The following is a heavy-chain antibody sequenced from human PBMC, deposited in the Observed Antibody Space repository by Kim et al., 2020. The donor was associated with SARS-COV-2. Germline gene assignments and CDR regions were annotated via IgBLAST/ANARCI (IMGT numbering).Heavy chain of an antibody. Sequence: SVKVSCKASGDTFSSYAISWVRQAPGQRLEWMGWIIAIFGTAKYSQKFQGRVTITGDTSTSTAYMELSSLRSEDTAVYYCARGANGVYRNGYYYDYVMEVWGQGTTVTVSS. CDR3: ARGANGVYRNGYYYDYVMEV. J-gene: IGHJ6*02. V-gene: IGHV1-69*06. CDR1: GDTFSSYA. CDR2: IIAIFGTA. D-gene: IGHD4-17*01.